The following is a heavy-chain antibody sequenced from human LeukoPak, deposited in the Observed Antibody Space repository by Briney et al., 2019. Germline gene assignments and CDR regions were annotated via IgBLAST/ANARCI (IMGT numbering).Heavy chain of an antibody. V-gene: IGHV1-69*04. CDR1: GGTFSSYA. Sequence: SVKVSCKASGGTFSSYAISWVRQAPGQGLEWMGRIIPIFGIANYAQKFQGRVTITADKSMSTAYMELSSLRSEDTAVYYCAREEWKNGDYPWPWGQGTLVTVSS. D-gene: IGHD4-17*01. CDR3: AREEWKNGDYPWP. CDR2: IIPIFGIA. J-gene: IGHJ5*02.